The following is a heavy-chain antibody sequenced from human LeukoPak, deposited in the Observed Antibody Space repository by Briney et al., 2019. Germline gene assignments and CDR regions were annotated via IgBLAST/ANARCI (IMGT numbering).Heavy chain of an antibody. Sequence: GGSLRLSCAASGFTFSDEGMHWVRQAPGKGLEWVAVISYDGSNKYYADPVKGRFTISRDNSKNTLYLQMNSLRAEDTAVYYCAKETVDTALHYWGQGTLVTVSS. CDR2: ISYDGSNK. CDR1: GFTFSDEG. J-gene: IGHJ4*02. V-gene: IGHV3-30*18. D-gene: IGHD5-18*01. CDR3: AKETVDTALHY.